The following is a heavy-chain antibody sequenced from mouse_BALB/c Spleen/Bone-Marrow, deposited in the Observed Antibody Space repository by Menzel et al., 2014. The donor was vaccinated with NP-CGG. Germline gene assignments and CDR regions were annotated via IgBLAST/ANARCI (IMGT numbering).Heavy chain of an antibody. V-gene: IGHV7-3*02. CDR1: GFTFTDYY. D-gene: IGHD2-1*01. CDR2: IRNKANGYTT. Sequence: EVMLVESGGGLVQPGGSLRLSCATSGFTFTDYYMSWVRQPPGKALEWLGFIRNKANGYTTEYSASVKGRFTISRDNSQSILYLQMNTLRAEDSATYYCARGAYDNYFAWFAYWGQGTLVTVSA. CDR3: ARGAYDNYFAWFAY. J-gene: IGHJ3*01.